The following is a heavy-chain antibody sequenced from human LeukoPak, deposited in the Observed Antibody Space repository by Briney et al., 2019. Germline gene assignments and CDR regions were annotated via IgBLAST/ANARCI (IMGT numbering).Heavy chain of an antibody. CDR1: GDSISNGGYY. CDR2: IYDSGTT. V-gene: IGHV4-31*03. Sequence: SQTLTLTCTVSGDSISNGGYYWSWIRLHPGKGLVWDGYIYDSGTTYFSPALQSRVYISVDTSDNKFSLKLKALTAADTAVYYCARGGDRRGFDYWGQGTLVTVSS. CDR3: ARGGDRRGFDY. D-gene: IGHD1-14*01. J-gene: IGHJ4*02.